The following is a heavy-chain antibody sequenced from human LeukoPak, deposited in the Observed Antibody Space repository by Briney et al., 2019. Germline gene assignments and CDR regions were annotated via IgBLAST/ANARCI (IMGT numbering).Heavy chain of an antibody. J-gene: IGHJ6*03. Sequence: GASVKVSCKASGYTFTSYAMNWVRQAPGQGLEWMGWINTNTGNPTYAQGFTGRFVFSLDTSVSTAYLQISSLKAEDTAVYYCARVFHREYSSSSVLYYYYMDVWGKGTTVTVSS. CDR3: ARVFHREYSSSSVLYYYYMDV. CDR2: INTNTGNP. V-gene: IGHV7-4-1*02. CDR1: GYTFTSYA. D-gene: IGHD6-6*01.